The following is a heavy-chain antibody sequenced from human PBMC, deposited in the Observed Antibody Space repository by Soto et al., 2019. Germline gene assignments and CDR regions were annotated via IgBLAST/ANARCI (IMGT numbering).Heavy chain of an antibody. CDR3: ARDRSGGSPVYFDY. V-gene: IGHV1-69*13. D-gene: IGHD2-15*01. CDR1: GGTFSSYA. J-gene: IGHJ4*02. CDR2: IIPIFGTA. Sequence: ASVKVSCKASGGTFSSYAISWVRQAPGQGLEWMGGIIPIFGTANYAQKFQGRVTITADESTSTAYMELSSLRSEDTAVYYCARDRSGGSPVYFDYWGQGTLVTVSS.